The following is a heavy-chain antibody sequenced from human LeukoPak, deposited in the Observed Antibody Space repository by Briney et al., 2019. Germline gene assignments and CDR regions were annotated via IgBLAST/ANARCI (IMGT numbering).Heavy chain of an antibody. CDR2: IYYSGSI. Sequence: SETLSLTCTVSGASISSYYWSWIRQPPGKGLEWIGDIYYSGSIKYNPSLKSRVTMSVDTSKNQFSLKLSSVTAADTAIYYCAREDPSGYYNRPIDYWGQGTLVTVSS. J-gene: IGHJ4*02. D-gene: IGHD3-22*01. CDR1: GASISSYY. V-gene: IGHV4-59*01. CDR3: AREDPSGYYNRPIDY.